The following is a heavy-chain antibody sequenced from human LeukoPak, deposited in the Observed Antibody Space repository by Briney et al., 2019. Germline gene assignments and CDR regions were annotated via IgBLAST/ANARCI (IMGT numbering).Heavy chain of an antibody. D-gene: IGHD6-19*01. CDR2: IYYSGST. CDR3: ARKGVVAGTGYFQH. V-gene: IGHV4-39*07. Sequence: SETLSLTCTVSGGSISSSSYYWGWIRQPPGKGLEWIGSIYYSGSTYYNPSLKSRVTTSVDKSKNQFSLKLISVTAADTAVYYCARKGVVAGTGYFQHWGQGTLVTVSS. J-gene: IGHJ1*01. CDR1: GGSISSSSYY.